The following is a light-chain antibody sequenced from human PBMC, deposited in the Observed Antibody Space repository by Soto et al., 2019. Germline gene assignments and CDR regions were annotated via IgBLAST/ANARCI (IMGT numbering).Light chain of an antibody. CDR3: QQYNNWPPLT. Sequence: EIVMTQSPATLSVSPGERATLSCRASHSVSSNLAWYQQKPGQAPRLLLYGASTGATGIPARFSGSGSGTEFTLTISSLQSEDFAVYYCQQYNNWPPLTFGGGTKLEIK. CDR1: HSVSSN. CDR2: GAS. J-gene: IGKJ4*01. V-gene: IGKV3-15*01.